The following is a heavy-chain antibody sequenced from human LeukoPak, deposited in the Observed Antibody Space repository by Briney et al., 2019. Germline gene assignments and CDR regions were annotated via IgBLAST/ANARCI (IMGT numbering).Heavy chain of an antibody. CDR2: IYSGCST. D-gene: IGHD4-11*01. CDR3: ARDNDYSGWFDP. Sequence: AGGSLRLSCAVSGFNVSSNYMSWVRQAPGKGLEWVSVIYSGCSTYYAHSVKGRFTISRDNSKNTLYLQMNILRAEDTAVYYCARDNDYSGWFDPWGQGTLVTVSS. V-gene: IGHV3-66*02. J-gene: IGHJ5*02. CDR1: GFNVSSNY.